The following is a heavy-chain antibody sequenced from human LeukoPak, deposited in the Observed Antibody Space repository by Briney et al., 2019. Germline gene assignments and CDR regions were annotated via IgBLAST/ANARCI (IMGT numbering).Heavy chain of an antibody. V-gene: IGHV4-30-4*01. Sequence: SETLSLTCTVSGGSISSGDYFWSWIRQPPGKGLEWIGYIYYSGSTLYNLSLKSRITISVDTSKNQFSLKLSSVTAADTAVYYCTRDPEGYGMDVWGQGTTVTVSS. CDR2: IYYSGST. CDR3: TRDPEGYGMDV. J-gene: IGHJ6*02. D-gene: IGHD1-14*01. CDR1: GGSISSGDYF.